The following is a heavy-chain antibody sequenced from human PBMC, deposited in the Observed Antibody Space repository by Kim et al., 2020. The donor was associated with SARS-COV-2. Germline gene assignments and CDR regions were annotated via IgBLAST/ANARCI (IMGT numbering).Heavy chain of an antibody. Sequence: ETLSLTCTVSGGSISSYYWSWIRKPPGKGLEWIGYIYYSGSTNYNPSLKSRVTISVDTSKNQFSLKLSSVTAADTAVYYCARTEAYSYDRSYYYGMDVWGQGTTVTVSS. CDR2: IYYSGST. CDR1: GGSISSYY. V-gene: IGHV4-59*01. CDR3: ARTEAYSYDRSYYYGMDV. D-gene: IGHD5-18*01. J-gene: IGHJ6*02.